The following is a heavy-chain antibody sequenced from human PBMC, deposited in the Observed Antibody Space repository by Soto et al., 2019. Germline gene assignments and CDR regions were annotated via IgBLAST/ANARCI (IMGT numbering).Heavy chain of an antibody. CDR2: ISRSGTT. CDR1: GGYFNDNY. Sequence: QVQLQQWGAGLLKPSETLSLSCAVYGGYFNDNYYTWFRQPPGKGLEWIGEISRSGTTKYIPSLKSRASSSFDTSKTEVSLKVTSVTAADTVVYYCATSLWFGTQVELWGQGALVTVSS. CDR3: ATSLWFGTQVEL. D-gene: IGHD3-10*01. V-gene: IGHV4-34*01. J-gene: IGHJ5*02.